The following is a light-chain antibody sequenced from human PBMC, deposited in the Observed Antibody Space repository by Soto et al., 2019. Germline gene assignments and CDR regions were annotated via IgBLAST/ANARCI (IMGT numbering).Light chain of an antibody. CDR2: AAS. Sequence: DIQITHSPSSVSASVGDRVTITCRASQSISSYLNWYQQKPGKAPKLLIYAASSFQSGVPSRFSGYGSGTEFTLTISSLQSEDFAIYYCQQYNNWPPAITFGQGTRLEIK. V-gene: IGKV1-39*01. CDR1: QSISSY. CDR3: QQYNNWPPAIT. J-gene: IGKJ5*01.